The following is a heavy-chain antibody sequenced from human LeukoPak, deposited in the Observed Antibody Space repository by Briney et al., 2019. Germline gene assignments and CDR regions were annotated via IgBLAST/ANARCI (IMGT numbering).Heavy chain of an antibody. CDR2: MNPNSGNT. CDR1: GYTFTSYD. CDR3: ARGGGDYDYVWGSYRFHPNIPYYYYYMDV. J-gene: IGHJ6*03. D-gene: IGHD3-16*02. Sequence: ASVKFSCKASGYTFTSYDINWVRQATGQGLEWMGWMNPNSGNTGYAQKFQGRVTMTRNTSISTAYMELSSLRSEDTAVYYCARGGGDYDYVWGSYRFHPNIPYYYYYMDVWGKVTTVTVSS. V-gene: IGHV1-8*01.